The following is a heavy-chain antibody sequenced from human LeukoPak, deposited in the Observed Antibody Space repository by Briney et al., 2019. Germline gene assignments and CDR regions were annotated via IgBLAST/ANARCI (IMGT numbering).Heavy chain of an antibody. CDR1: GFAVFSNY. Sequence: PGGSLRLSCVASGFAVFSNYMNWVRQAPGKGLEWVSVIYSDGDTSYADSVKGRFTISRDISKNTLYLQMNSLRAEGTAVYYCATPSGGYWGQGTLVTVSS. V-gene: IGHV3-66*01. CDR2: IYSDGDT. D-gene: IGHD6-25*01. J-gene: IGHJ4*02. CDR3: ATPSGGY.